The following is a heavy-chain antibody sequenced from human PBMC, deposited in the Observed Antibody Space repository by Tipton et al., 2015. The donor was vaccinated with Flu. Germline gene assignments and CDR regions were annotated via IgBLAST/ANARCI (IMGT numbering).Heavy chain of an antibody. CDR3: ARVVGARPRLKSRFSWFDP. V-gene: IGHV4-34*01. CDR1: GGSFSGYY. D-gene: IGHD1-26*01. J-gene: IGHJ5*02. CDR2: INHSGST. Sequence: TLSLTCAVYGGSFSGYYWSWIRQPPGKGLEWIGEINHSGSTNYNPSLKSRVTISVDTSKNQFSLKLSSVTAADTAVYYCARVVGARPRLKSRFSWFDPWGQGTLVTVSS.